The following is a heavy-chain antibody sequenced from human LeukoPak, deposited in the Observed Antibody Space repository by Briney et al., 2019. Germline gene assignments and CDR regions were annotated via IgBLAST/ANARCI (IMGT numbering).Heavy chain of an antibody. V-gene: IGHV1-8*03. CDR2: MNPNSGNT. CDR1: GYAFTSYD. D-gene: IGHD2-2*01. Sequence: ASVKVSCKASGYAFTSYDINWVRQATGQGLEWMGWMNPNSGNTGYAQKFQGRVTITRNTSISTAYMELSSLRSEDTAVYYCARQYCSSTSCQFVGHGMDVWGQGTTVTVSS. CDR3: ARQYCSSTSCQFVGHGMDV. J-gene: IGHJ6*02.